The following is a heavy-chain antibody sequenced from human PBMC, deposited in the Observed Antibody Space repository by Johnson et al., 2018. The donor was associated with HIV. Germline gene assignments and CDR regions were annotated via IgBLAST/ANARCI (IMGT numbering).Heavy chain of an antibody. CDR3: ARDCSSWRHAFDI. CDR1: RFTLSTYG. J-gene: IGHJ3*02. Sequence: QVQLVESGGGVVQRGRSLRLSCAASRFTLSTYGLHWVRQPPGKELEWVAVISDDGSNIYYADSVKGQFTISRDNSKNTLHLQMNSLRVEDTAVYYCARDCSSWRHAFDIWGQGTMVTVSS. V-gene: IGHV3-30-3*01. CDR2: ISDDGSNI. D-gene: IGHD6-13*01.